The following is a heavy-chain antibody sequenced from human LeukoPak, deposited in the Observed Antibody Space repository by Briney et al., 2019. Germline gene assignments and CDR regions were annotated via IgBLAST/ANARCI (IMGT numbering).Heavy chain of an antibody. D-gene: IGHD3-10*01. CDR1: GFSFSTYW. J-gene: IGHJ4*02. CDR2: INSDGSST. V-gene: IGHV3-74*01. CDR3: AVGVGDH. Sequence: GGSLRLSCAASGFSFSTYWMHWVRQAPGKGLVWVSRINSDGSSTTYADSLKGRFTISRDNAKNTLYLQMNSLRAEDTAVYYCAVGVGDHWGQGTLVTVFS.